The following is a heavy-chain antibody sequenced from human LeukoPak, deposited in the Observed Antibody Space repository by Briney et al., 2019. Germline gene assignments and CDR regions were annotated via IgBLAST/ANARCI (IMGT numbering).Heavy chain of an antibody. CDR3: ARDRRAYDFDTIGYSPDAFDI. V-gene: IGHV3-53*01. Sequence: GGPLRLSCAASGFTISSNYMSWVRQAPGKGLEWVAVIHRGDSTYYADSVKGRFTISRDDSKNTLYLQMNSVRAEDTAVYYCARDRRAYDFDTIGYSPDAFDIWGQGTMVTVSS. J-gene: IGHJ3*02. CDR1: GFTISSNY. D-gene: IGHD3-22*01. CDR2: IHRGDST.